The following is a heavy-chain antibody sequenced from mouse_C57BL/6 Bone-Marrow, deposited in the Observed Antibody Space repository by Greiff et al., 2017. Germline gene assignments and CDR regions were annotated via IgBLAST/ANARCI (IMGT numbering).Heavy chain of an antibody. J-gene: IGHJ2*01. D-gene: IGHD1-1*01. V-gene: IGHV1-50*01. Sequence: VQLQQPGAELVKPGASVKLSCKASGYTFTSYWMQWVKQRPGQGLEWIGEIDPSDSYTNYNQKFKGKATLTVDTSSSTAYMQLSSLTSEDSAVYYCARSGSLKFITTVVASDFDYWGQGTTLTVSS. CDR3: ARSGSLKFITTVVASDFDY. CDR2: IDPSDSYT. CDR1: GYTFTSYW.